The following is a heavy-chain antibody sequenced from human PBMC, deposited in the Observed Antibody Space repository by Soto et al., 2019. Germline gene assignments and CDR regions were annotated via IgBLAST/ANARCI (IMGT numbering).Heavy chain of an antibody. Sequence: ASVKVSCKTSGYTFSNYGITWVRQAPGQPLEWLGWISLYSDGTNYAQKFQGRVSMTTDTSTTTAYMELRSLRSDDTAVYYCARVVPGAEAWFGPWGEGPLLTV. J-gene: IGHJ5*02. CDR2: ISLYSDGT. CDR3: ARVVPGAEAWFGP. V-gene: IGHV1-18*01. D-gene: IGHD2-2*01. CDR1: GYTFSNYG.